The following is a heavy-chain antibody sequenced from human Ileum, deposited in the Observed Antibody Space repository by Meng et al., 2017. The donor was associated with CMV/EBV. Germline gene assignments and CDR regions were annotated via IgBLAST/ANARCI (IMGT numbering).Heavy chain of an antibody. CDR2: IYNSGST. CDR1: GGTISSSNW. J-gene: IGHJ5*02. CDR3: ARDPSSSWRNNWLDP. D-gene: IGHD6-13*01. V-gene: IGHV4-4*02. Sequence: SGGTISSSNWWSWVRQPPGKGLEWIGEIYNSGSTNYNPALKSRVTISVDKSKNQFSLKLTSVNAADTAVYYCARDPSSSWRNNWLDPWGQGTLVTVSS.